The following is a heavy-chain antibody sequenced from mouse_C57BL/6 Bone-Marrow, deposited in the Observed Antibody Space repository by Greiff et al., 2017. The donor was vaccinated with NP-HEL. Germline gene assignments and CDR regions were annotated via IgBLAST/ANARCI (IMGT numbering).Heavy chain of an antibody. Sequence: VQLKQSGAELVRPGASVKLSCTASGFNIKDDYMHWVKQRPEQGLEWIGWIDPENGDTEYASKFQGKATITADTSSNTAYLQLSSLTSEDTAVYYCTTDDYGSSSYRYFDVWSTGTTVAVSS. V-gene: IGHV14-4*01. J-gene: IGHJ1*03. CDR1: GFNIKDDY. CDR3: TTDDYGSSSYRYFDV. D-gene: IGHD1-1*01. CDR2: IDPENGDT.